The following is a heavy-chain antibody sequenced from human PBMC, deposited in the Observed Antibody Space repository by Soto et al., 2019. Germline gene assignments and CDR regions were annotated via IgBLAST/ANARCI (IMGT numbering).Heavy chain of an antibody. D-gene: IGHD5-12*01. V-gene: IGHV1-3*01. CDR3: ARGLIPIIYLPLY. CDR1: GYTFTSYA. Sequence: GASVKVSCKASGYTFTSYAMHWVRQAPGQRLEWMGWINAGNGNTKYSQKFQGRVTITRDTSASTAYMELSSLRSEDTAVYYCARGLIPIIYLPLYWGQGTLVTVSS. CDR2: INAGNGNT. J-gene: IGHJ4*02.